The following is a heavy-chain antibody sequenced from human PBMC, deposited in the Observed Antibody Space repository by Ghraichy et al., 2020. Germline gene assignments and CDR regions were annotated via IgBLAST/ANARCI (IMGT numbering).Heavy chain of an antibody. CDR3: AHRVKTDFGTMPHAFHI. V-gene: IGHV2-5*02. CDR1: GFSLNTRGMG. CDR2: IYWDDDK. D-gene: IGHD3-3*01. J-gene: IGHJ3*02. Sequence: SGPTLVKPTQTLTLTCTFSGFSLNTRGMGVGWIRQPPGKALEWLALIYWDDDKRYRPSLRSRLTITKDTSKNQVVLTMTSMDPVDTGTYYCAHRVKTDFGTMPHAFHIWGQGTMVTVAS.